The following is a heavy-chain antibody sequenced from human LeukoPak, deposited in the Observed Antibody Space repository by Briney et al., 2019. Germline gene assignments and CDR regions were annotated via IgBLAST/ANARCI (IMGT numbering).Heavy chain of an antibody. Sequence: GASVKVSCKASGYTFTGYYMHWVRQAPGKGLEWVAFIRYDGSNKYYADSVKGRFTISRDNSKNTLYLQMNSLRAEDTAVYYCAKDGNVDYWGQGTLVTVSS. CDR2: IRYDGSNK. D-gene: IGHD1-26*01. J-gene: IGHJ4*02. CDR3: AKDGNVDY. CDR1: GYTFTGYY. V-gene: IGHV3-30*02.